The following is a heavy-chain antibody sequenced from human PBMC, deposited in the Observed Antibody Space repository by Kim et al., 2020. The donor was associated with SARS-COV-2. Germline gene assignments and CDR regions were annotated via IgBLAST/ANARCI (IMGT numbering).Heavy chain of an antibody. Sequence: ADAWKGRLTYSKDNAKNSLYLQRNSLRAEDTALYYCAKGGSSSWYWYFDLWGRGTLVTVSS. V-gene: IGHV3-9*01. D-gene: IGHD6-13*01. CDR3: AKGGSSSWYWYFDL. J-gene: IGHJ2*01.